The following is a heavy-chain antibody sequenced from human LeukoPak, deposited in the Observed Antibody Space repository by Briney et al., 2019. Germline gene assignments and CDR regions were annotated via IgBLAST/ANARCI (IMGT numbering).Heavy chain of an antibody. Sequence: SETLSLTCTVSGGSFSSGSYYWSWIRQPPGKGLEWIVYIYYSGSTNYNPSLKSRVTISVDTSKNQFSLKLSSVTAADTAVYYCARYSGYDTRLFDYWGQGTLVTVSS. CDR2: IYYSGST. CDR3: ARYSGYDTRLFDY. J-gene: IGHJ4*02. CDR1: GGSFSSGSYY. V-gene: IGHV4-61*01. D-gene: IGHD5-12*01.